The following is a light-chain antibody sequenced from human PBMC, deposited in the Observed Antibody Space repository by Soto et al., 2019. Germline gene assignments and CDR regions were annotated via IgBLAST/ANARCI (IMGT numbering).Light chain of an antibody. V-gene: IGLV2-14*01. CDR2: AVS. CDR1: SSDIGGYDY. Sequence: QSALTQPASVSGSPGQSITISCTGTSSDIGGYDYVSWYQQYPGKAPKLVIYAVSNRPSGVSTRFSGSKSGNTASLTISGLQAEDEADYYCNSYTSITTLGVFGGGTKLTVL. J-gene: IGLJ2*01. CDR3: NSYTSITTLGV.